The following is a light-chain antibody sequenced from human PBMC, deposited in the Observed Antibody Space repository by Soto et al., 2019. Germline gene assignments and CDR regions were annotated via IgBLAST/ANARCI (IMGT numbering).Light chain of an antibody. V-gene: IGKV1-39*01. CDR1: RDVGSD. J-gene: IGKJ1*01. Sequence: MNQSPSALSASFGDKIIITCRASRDVGSDVSWYQQKPGQAPKLLIYAASNLYTGVPSRFSGSRSGTEFTLTISSLQPEDFATYYCQQSYSTLWTFGQGTKVDI. CDR3: QQSYSTLWT. CDR2: AAS.